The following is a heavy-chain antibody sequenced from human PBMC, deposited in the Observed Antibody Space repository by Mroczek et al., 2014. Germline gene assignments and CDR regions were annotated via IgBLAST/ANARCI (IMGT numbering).Heavy chain of an antibody. V-gene: IGHV4-59*01. CDR3: ARTSRDCSSTSCYLAFDY. Sequence: KESGPGLVKPSETLSLTCTVSGGSISSYYWSWIRQPPGKGLEWIGYIYYSGSTNYNPSLKSRVTISVDTSKNQFSLKLSSVTAADTAVYYCARTSRDCSSTSCYLAFDYWGQGTLVTVSS. CDR2: IYYSGST. D-gene: IGHD2-2*01. CDR1: GGSISSYY. J-gene: IGHJ4*02.